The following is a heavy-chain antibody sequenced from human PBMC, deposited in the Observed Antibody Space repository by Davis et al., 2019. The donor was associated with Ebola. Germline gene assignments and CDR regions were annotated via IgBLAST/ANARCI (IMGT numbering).Heavy chain of an antibody. CDR1: GFTFSSYA. CDR3: ARLRRGGYFDY. J-gene: IGHJ4*02. Sequence: GESLKISCAASGFTFSSYAMSWVRQAPGKGLEWVSAISVSGGSTFYADSVKGRFTISRDNAKDLLYLQLNSLRAEDTAVYYCARLRRGGYFDYWGQGALVTVSS. D-gene: IGHD3-16*01. V-gene: IGHV3-23*01. CDR2: ISVSGGST.